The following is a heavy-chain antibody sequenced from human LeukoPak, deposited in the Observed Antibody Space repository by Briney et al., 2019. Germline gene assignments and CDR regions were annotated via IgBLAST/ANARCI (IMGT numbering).Heavy chain of an antibody. CDR1: GFTFSSYA. Sequence: GGSLRLSCAASGFTFSSYAMSWVRQAPGKGLEWVSAISGRGGRTYYADSVKGRFTISRDNSKDTLYLQMNSLRAEETAVYYSAKDQGFGMVRGVINDAFDIWGQGTMVTVSS. J-gene: IGHJ3*02. CDR3: AKDQGFGMVRGVINDAFDI. V-gene: IGHV3-23*01. CDR2: ISGRGGRT. D-gene: IGHD3-10*01.